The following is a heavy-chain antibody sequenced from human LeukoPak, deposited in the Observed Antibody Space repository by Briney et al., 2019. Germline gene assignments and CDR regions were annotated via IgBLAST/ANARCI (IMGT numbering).Heavy chain of an antibody. V-gene: IGHV4-34*01. CDR3: ARGLRYCTNGVCYSRWIDY. CDR1: GGSFSGYY. Sequence: SETLSLTCAVYGGSFSGYYWSWIRQPPGKGLEWIGEINHNGSTNYNPSLKSRVTISVDTSKNQFSLKLSSVTAADTAVYYCARGLRYCTNGVCYSRWIDYWGQGTLVTVSS. D-gene: IGHD2-8*01. J-gene: IGHJ4*02. CDR2: INHNGST.